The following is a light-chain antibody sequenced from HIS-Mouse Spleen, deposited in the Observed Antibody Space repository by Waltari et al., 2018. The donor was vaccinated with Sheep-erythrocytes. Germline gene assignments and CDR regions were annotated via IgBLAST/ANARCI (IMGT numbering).Light chain of an antibody. CDR1: QSISSY. V-gene: IGKV1-39*01. J-gene: IGKJ3*01. Sequence: DIQMTQSPSSLSASVGDRVTITCRASQSISSYLNWYPQKPGKAPKLLIYAASSLQSGVPSRFSGSGSGTDFTLTISSLQPEDFATYYCQQSYSTPQFTFGPGTKVDIK. CDR2: AAS. CDR3: QQSYSTPQFT.